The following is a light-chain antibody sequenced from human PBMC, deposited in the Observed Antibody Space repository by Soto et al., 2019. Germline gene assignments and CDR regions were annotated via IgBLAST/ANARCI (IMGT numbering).Light chain of an antibody. Sequence: EIVMTQSPATLSVSPGERATLSCRASQSVSANLAWYQQKPGQAPRLLIYGASTRATDIPARFSGSGSGTEFTLTISSLQSDEFAVYYCQHYNNWPPLTFGGGTRVEIK. CDR1: QSVSAN. CDR3: QHYNNWPPLT. V-gene: IGKV3-15*01. J-gene: IGKJ4*01. CDR2: GAS.